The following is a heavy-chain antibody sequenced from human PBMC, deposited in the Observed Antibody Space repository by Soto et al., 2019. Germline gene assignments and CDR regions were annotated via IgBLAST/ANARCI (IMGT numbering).Heavy chain of an antibody. CDR1: GGSFSGYY. D-gene: IGHD3-10*01. V-gene: IGHV4-34*01. J-gene: IGHJ4*02. CDR3: ARARITMVRGVIITLDY. Sequence: SETLSLTCAVYGGSFSGYYWSWIRQPPGKGLEWIGEINHSGSTNYNPSLKSRVTISVDTSKNQFSLKLSSVTAADTAVYYCARARITMVRGVIITLDYWGQGTLVTVSS. CDR2: INHSGST.